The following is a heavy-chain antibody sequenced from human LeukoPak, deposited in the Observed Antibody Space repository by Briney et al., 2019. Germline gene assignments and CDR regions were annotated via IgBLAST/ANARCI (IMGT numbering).Heavy chain of an antibody. CDR2: IYYSGST. Sequence: ETSETLSLTCTVSGGSISSYYWSWIRQPPGKGLEWIGYIYYSGSTNYNPSLKSRVTISVDTSKNQFSLKLSSVAAADTAVYYCARGRGIAVAGQGYYFDYWGQGTLVTVSS. D-gene: IGHD6-19*01. J-gene: IGHJ4*02. CDR1: GGSISSYY. V-gene: IGHV4-59*01. CDR3: ARGRGIAVAGQGYYFDY.